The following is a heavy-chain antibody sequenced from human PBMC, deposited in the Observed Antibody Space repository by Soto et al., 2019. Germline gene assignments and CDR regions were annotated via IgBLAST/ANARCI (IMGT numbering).Heavy chain of an antibody. V-gene: IGHV1-8*01. CDR2: MNPGSGDT. CDR3: ARMETFGSLNWLHP. J-gene: IGHJ5*02. Sequence: ASVKVSCKASGYSFTNNDVSWVRQATGQGLEWMGWMNPGSGDTGYAQKFQGRVTMTRDISIATAYMELSSLRSDDTAIYYCARMETFGSLNWLHPWGQGTLVTVSS. D-gene: IGHD3-16*01. CDR1: GYSFTNND.